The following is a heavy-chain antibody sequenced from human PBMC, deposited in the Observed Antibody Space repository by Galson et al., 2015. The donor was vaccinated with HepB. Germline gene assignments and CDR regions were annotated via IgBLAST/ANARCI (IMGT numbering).Heavy chain of an antibody. CDR1: GFTFDDYT. CDR2: ISWDGGST. D-gene: IGHD3-22*01. Sequence: SLRLSCAASGFTFDDYTMHWVRQAPGKGLEWVSLISWDGGSTYYADSVKGRFTISRDNSKNSLYLQMNSLRTEDTALYYCAKVLKGEYYYDSSGYWALDYWGQGTLVTVSS. CDR3: AKVLKGEYYYDSSGYWALDY. V-gene: IGHV3-43*01. J-gene: IGHJ4*02.